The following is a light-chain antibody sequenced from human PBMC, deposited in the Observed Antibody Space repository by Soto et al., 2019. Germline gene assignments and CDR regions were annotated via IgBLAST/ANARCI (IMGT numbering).Light chain of an antibody. J-gene: IGKJ1*01. CDR3: QQYYSTPWT. V-gene: IGKV4-1*01. CDR2: WSS. Sequence: DIVMTQSPDSLAVSLGERATINCKSSQSLLYRSNNKNYLAWYQHKPGQPPKLLIYWSSTRESGVPDRFSGSGSATDFTLTISSLQAEDVAVYYCQQYYSTPWTFGQGTKVDIK. CDR1: QSLLYRSNNKNY.